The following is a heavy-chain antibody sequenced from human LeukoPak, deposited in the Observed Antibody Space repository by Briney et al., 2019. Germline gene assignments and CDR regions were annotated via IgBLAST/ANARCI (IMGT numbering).Heavy chain of an antibody. J-gene: IGHJ3*02. V-gene: IGHV3-23*01. CDR3: AKYYYGSGSYGKGAFDI. CDR2: ISGSGGST. D-gene: IGHD3-10*01. CDR1: RFAFSSYA. Sequence: GGTLRLSCAASRFAFSSYAMTWVRQAPGKGLEWVSAISGSGGSTYYADSVKGRFTISRDNSKNTLYLQMNSLRAEDTAVYYCAKYYYGSGSYGKGAFDIWGQGTMVTVSS.